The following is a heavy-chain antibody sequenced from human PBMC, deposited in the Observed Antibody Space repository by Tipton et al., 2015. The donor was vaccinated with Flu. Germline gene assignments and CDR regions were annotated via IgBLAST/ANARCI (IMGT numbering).Heavy chain of an antibody. CDR2: IYKTGIT. CDR3: APSTRYWTGGHFFGW. CDR1: GASISSTTYY. Sequence: PGLVKPSETLSLTCDVSGASISSTTYYWGWIRQPPGKGLEWIGSIYKTGITDYNPSLKSRVTLSLDTSKNQFSLKVRSVNAADTAVYYCAPSTRYWTGGHFFGWWGRGTQVTVSS. V-gene: IGHV4-39*07. D-gene: IGHD2-2*01. J-gene: IGHJ4*02.